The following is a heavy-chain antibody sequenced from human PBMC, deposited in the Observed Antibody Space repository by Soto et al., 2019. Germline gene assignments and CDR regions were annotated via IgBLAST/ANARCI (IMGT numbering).Heavy chain of an antibody. CDR2: IYASGNT. CDR1: GASISDYY. CDR3: ARESRSALGTVEH. Sequence: SETLSLTCTVSGASISDYYWSWIRQPAGKGLECIGRIYASGNTNYNPSLKSRVTMSVDTSKNQLSLTLNSVTAADTAVYYCARESRSALGTVEHWGRGTLVTVSS. D-gene: IGHD6-13*01. V-gene: IGHV4-4*07. J-gene: IGHJ4*02.